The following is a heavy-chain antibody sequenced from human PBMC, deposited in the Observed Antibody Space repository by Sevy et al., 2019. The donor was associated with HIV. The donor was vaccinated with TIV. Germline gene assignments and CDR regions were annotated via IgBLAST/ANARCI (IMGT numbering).Heavy chain of an antibody. D-gene: IGHD4-17*01. CDR2: IWFDGSNT. J-gene: IGHJ4*01. CDR3: ARDLEFYDSGDYGPAFMPDF. V-gene: IGHV3-33*01. Sequence: GGSLRLSCAASGFTFSSFGMHWVRQAPGKGLEWVAVIWFDGSNTYYADSVKGGFTISGDIAKDTLHLQMNSLRAEDTAVYYCARDLEFYDSGDYGPAFMPDFWGHGTLATVSS. CDR1: GFTFSSFG.